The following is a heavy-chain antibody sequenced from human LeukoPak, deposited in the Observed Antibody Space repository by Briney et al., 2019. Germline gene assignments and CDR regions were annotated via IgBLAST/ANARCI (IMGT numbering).Heavy chain of an antibody. J-gene: IGHJ5*01. CDR2: ISSNVVST. V-gene: IGHV3-64D*06. Sequence: GGSLRLSCSASGFTFSSYAMYWVRQAPGKGLEXXXAISSNVVSTYYADSVKGRFTISRDNSKNTLYLQMTSLRDEDTAVYYCVKKAVGGAKGWFDPWGQGTLVTVSS. D-gene: IGHD1-26*01. CDR1: GFTFSSYA. CDR3: VKKAVGGAKGWFDP.